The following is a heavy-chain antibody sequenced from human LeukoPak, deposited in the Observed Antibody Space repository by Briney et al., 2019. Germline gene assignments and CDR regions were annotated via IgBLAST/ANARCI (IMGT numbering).Heavy chain of an antibody. J-gene: IGHJ4*02. D-gene: IGHD2-2*02. V-gene: IGHV1-8*03. CDR1: GYTFTSYD. Sequence: ASVKVSCKASGYTFTSYDINSVRQATGQGLEWMGWMNPNSGNTGYAQKFQGRVTITRNTSISTAYMELSSLRSEDTAVYYCARRAAIRAIDYWGQGTLVTVSS. CDR3: ARRAAIRAIDY. CDR2: MNPNSGNT.